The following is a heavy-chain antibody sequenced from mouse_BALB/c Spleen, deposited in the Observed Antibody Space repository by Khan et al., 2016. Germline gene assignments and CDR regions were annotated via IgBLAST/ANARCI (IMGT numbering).Heavy chain of an antibody. J-gene: IGHJ4*01. CDR3: AREGTVPLMDY. D-gene: IGHD1-1*01. CDR1: GYTFTSYW. Sequence: DLVKPGASVKLSCKASGYTFTSYWINWIKQRPGQGLEWIGRIAPGSGSNYYNEMFKGKATLTVDTSSRTAYIQLSSLSADDATFYCCAREGTVPLMDYWGQGTSVTVSS. CDR2: IAPGSGSN. V-gene: IGHV1S41*01.